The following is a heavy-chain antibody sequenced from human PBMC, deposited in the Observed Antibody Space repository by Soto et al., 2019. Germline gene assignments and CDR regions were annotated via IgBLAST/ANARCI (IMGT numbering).Heavy chain of an antibody. V-gene: IGHV4-59*01. CDR3: ARVSPTGRPFDY. Sequence: SETLSLTCTVSGGSISSYYWSWIRQPPGKGLEWIGYIYYSGSTNYNPSLKSRVTISVDTSKNQFSLKLSSVTAADTAVYYCARVSPTGRPFDYWGQGTLVTVSS. CDR2: IYYSGST. CDR1: GGSISSYY. J-gene: IGHJ4*02.